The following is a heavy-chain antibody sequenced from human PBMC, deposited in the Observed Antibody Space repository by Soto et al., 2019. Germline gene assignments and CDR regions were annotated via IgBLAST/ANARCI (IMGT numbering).Heavy chain of an antibody. J-gene: IGHJ4*02. CDR2: ISYDGSNK. Sequence: GGSLRLSCAASGFTFSSYAMHWVRQAPGKGLEWVAVISYDGSNKYYADSVKGRFTISRDNSKNTLYLQMNSLRAEDTAVYYCARGDPLPYYDDSSGYSTQFDCWGPGTLVTVSS. D-gene: IGHD3-22*01. CDR3: ARGDPLPYYDDSSGYSTQFDC. V-gene: IGHV3-30-3*01. CDR1: GFTFSSYA.